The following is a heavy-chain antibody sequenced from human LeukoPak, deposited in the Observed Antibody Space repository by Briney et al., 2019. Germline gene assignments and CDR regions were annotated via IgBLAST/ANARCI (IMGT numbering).Heavy chain of an antibody. Sequence: PGGSLRLSCSASGFTFSSYAMSWVRQAPGEGLEWVSTISGTGGSSKYADSVKGRFTFSRDNSKGTLYLQMNGLRAEDTAVYYCAKDQGGRYYDILAGYYPENFFDYWGQGTLVTVSS. D-gene: IGHD3-9*01. J-gene: IGHJ4*02. V-gene: IGHV3-23*01. CDR3: AKDQGGRYYDILAGYYPENFFDY. CDR1: GFTFSSYA. CDR2: ISGTGGSS.